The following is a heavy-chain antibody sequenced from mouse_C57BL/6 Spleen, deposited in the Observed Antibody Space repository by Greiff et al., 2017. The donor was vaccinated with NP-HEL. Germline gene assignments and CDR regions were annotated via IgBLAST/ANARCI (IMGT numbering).Heavy chain of an antibody. CDR1: GFSLTSYG. CDR3: ARKETYGSSYDYAMDY. Sequence: VQLQQSGPGLVQPSQSLSITCTVSGFSLTSYGVHWVRHSPGKGLEWLGVIWRGGSTDYNAAFMSRLSITKDNSKSQVFFKMNSLQADDTAIYYCARKETYGSSYDYAMDYWGQGTSVTVSS. V-gene: IGHV2-5*01. J-gene: IGHJ4*01. CDR2: IWRGGST. D-gene: IGHD1-1*01.